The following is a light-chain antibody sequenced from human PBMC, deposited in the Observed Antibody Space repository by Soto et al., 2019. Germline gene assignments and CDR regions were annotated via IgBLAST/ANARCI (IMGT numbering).Light chain of an antibody. J-gene: IGLJ2*01. Sequence: SYELTQPPSVSVSPGQTASITCSGDKLGDKYACWYQQKPGQSPVLVIYQDSKRPSGIPERFSGSNSGNTATLTISGTQAXXXXXXXXQAWDSSTVVFGGGTKLTVL. CDR2: QDS. CDR3: QAWDSSTVV. CDR1: KLGDKY. V-gene: IGLV3-1*01.